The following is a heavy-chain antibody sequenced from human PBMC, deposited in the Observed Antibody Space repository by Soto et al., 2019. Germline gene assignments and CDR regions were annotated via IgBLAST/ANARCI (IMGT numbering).Heavy chain of an antibody. CDR3: ATAQYSSGLGGFDY. CDR1: GYTFTGYY. V-gene: IGHV1-2*04. CDR2: INPNSGGT. J-gene: IGHJ4*02. Sequence: QVQLVQSGAEVKKPGASVKVSCKASGYTFTGYYMHWVRQAPGQGLEWMGWINPNSGGTNYAQKFQGWVTMTRDTSISTAYMELSRLRSDDTAVYYCATAQYSSGLGGFDYWGQGALVTVSS. D-gene: IGHD6-19*01.